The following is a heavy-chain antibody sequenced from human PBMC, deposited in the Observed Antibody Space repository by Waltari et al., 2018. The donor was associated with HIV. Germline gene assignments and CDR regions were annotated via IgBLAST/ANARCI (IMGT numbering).Heavy chain of an antibody. D-gene: IGHD1-1*01. CDR3: TKGTTHDN. J-gene: IGHJ4*02. CDR2: IKQDGSQK. Sequence: EVRLVDAGGGLVQPGGSLRLSCAVSGFNFNHYWMTWGGQAPGKGLEWVAKIKQDGSQKHYVDSAKGRLTISRDNAKNSVFLQMKDLREDDTATYYCTKGTTHDNWGQGTMVTVSS. CDR1: GFNFNHYW. V-gene: IGHV3-7*01.